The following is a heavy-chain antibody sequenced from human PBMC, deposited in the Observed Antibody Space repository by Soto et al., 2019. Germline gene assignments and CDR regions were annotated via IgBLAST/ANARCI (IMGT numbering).Heavy chain of an antibody. CDR3: AKDLYRGYHYGTGYFDY. J-gene: IGHJ4*02. Sequence: HPGGSLRLSCAASALAFSSYGMHWVRQAPGKGLEWVAFISFDGTDESYADSVKGRFAISRDNSKNTLYMQMNSLRAEDTAVYYCAKDLYRGYHYGTGYFDYWGQGTLVTVSS. CDR1: ALAFSSYG. V-gene: IGHV3-30*18. CDR2: ISFDGTDE. D-gene: IGHD5-12*01.